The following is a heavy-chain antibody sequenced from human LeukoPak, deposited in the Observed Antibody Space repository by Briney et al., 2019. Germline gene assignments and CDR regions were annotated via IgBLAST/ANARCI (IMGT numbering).Heavy chain of an antibody. CDR3: ARDFGSYGFDY. CDR1: GFTFSSYG. Sequence: GRSLRLSCAASGFTFSSYGMHWVRQAPGKGLEWVAVIWYDGSNKYYADSVKGRFTISRDNSKNTLYLQMNSLRAEDTAVYYCARDFGSYGFDYCGQGTLVTVSS. D-gene: IGHD5-18*01. J-gene: IGHJ4*02. V-gene: IGHV3-33*01. CDR2: IWYDGSNK.